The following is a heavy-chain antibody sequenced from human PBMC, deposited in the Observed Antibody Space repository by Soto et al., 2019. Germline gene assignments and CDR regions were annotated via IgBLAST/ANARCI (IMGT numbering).Heavy chain of an antibody. CDR1: GFTFSRYG. J-gene: IGHJ4*02. V-gene: IGHV3-33*01. D-gene: IGHD6-19*01. CDR3: ARDREQWLVGYYFAY. CDR2: IWYDGSNI. Sequence: QVQLVESGGGVVQPGRSLRLSCAASGFTFSRYGMHWVRQAPGRGLEWVAVIWYDGSNIYYADSVKGRFTISRDNSKDTLDRQMNSLRAEDTAVYYCARDREQWLVGYYFAYWGQGTLVTVSS.